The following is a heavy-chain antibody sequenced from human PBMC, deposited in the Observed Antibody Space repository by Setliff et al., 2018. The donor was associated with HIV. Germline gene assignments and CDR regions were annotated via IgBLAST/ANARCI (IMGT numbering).Heavy chain of an antibody. CDR1: GGTFSSYA. D-gene: IGHD2-2*01. J-gene: IGHJ3*02. CDR2: IIPIFGTA. V-gene: IGHV1-69*13. Sequence: SVKVSCKASGGTFSSYAISWVRQVPGQGLQWMGGIIPIFGTANYAQKFQGRVTITADESTSTAYMEPSSLRSEDTAVYYCARDIGYCSSTSCYHAFDIWGQGTMVTVSS. CDR3: ARDIGYCSSTSCYHAFDI.